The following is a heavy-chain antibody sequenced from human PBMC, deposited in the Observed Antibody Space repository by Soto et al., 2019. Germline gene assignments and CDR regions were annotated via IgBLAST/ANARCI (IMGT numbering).Heavy chain of an antibody. Sequence: QVQLQESGPGLVKPSQTLSLTCTVSGGSISSGGYYWSWIRQHPGKGLEWIGYIYYSGSTYYNPFLKSRVTISVDTSKNQFSLKLSSVTAADTAVYYCARASYYDYVWGSYPENYYYGMDVWGQGTTVTVSS. J-gene: IGHJ6*02. V-gene: IGHV4-31*03. CDR2: IYYSGST. D-gene: IGHD3-16*02. CDR1: GGSISSGGYY. CDR3: ARASYYDYVWGSYPENYYYGMDV.